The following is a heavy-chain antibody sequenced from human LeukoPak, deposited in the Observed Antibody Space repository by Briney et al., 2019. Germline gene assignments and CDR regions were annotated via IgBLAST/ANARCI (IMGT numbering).Heavy chain of an antibody. D-gene: IGHD6-6*01. CDR2: INPSGGST. V-gene: IGHV1-46*01. Sequence: KXXCKASGXXXXXXXXXWVXQXPGQXLEXXGXINPSGGSTTYAQKFQGRVTMTRNTSISTAYMELSSLRSEDTAVYYCARGGGRDSRTSLSGYWGQGTLVTVSS. CDR3: ARGGGRDSRTSLSGY. J-gene: IGHJ4*02. CDR1: GXXXXXXX.